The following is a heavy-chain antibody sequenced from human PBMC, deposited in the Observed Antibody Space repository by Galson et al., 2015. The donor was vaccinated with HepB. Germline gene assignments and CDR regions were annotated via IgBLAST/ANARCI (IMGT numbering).Heavy chain of an antibody. V-gene: IGHV1-3*01. Sequence: SVKVSCKASGYTFTHYAIHGVRQAPGQSLECMGWISAGHGNTKYSQEFQGRVTITSDTSASTAYMEQSSLRSADTAVYYCARGGYSSGYYFHFDYWGQGTLVTVSS. J-gene: IGHJ4*02. D-gene: IGHD5-12*01. CDR2: ISAGHGNT. CDR1: GYTFTHYA. CDR3: ARGGYSSGYYFHFDY.